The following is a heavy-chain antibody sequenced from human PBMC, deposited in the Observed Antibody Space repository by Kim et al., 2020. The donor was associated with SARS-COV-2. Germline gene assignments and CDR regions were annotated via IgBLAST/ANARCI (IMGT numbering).Heavy chain of an antibody. D-gene: IGHD6-13*01. Sequence: YADSVKGRFTISRDNSKNTLYLQMNSLRAEDTAVYYCARDSGYSSSWRDYWGQGTLVTVSS. J-gene: IGHJ4*02. CDR3: ARDSGYSSSWRDY. V-gene: IGHV3-53*01.